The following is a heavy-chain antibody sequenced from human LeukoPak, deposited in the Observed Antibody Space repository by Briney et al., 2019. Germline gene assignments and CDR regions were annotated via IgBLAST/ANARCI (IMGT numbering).Heavy chain of an antibody. CDR2: ISSSSSSYI. J-gene: IGHJ4*02. V-gene: IGHV3-21*01. D-gene: IGHD5-24*01. CDR1: GFTFSSYS. CDR3: AREMATMSGY. Sequence: GGSLRLSCAASGFTFSSYSMNWVRQAPGKGLECVSSISSSSSSYIYYADSVKGRFTISRDNAKNSLYLQMNSLRAEDTAVYYCAREMATMSGYWGQGTLVTVSS.